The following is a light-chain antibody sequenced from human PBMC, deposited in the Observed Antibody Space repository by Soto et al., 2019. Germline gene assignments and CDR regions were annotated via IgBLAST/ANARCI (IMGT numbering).Light chain of an antibody. V-gene: IGLV2-14*01. Sequence: QSVLTQPASVSGSPGQSITSSCTGTSSDVGGYNYVSWYQQHPGKVPKLMIYEVTNRPSGVSNRFSGSKSVNTASLTISGLQAEDEADYYCSSYTSSRTYVFGTGTKVTVL. CDR3: SSYTSSRTYV. J-gene: IGLJ1*01. CDR2: EVT. CDR1: SSDVGGYNY.